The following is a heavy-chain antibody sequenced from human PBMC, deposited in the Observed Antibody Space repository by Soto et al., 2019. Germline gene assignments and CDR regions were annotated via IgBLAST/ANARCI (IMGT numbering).Heavy chain of an antibody. CDR1: GGSFSGYY. D-gene: IGHD6-6*01. V-gene: IGHV4-34*01. Sequence: PSETLSLTCAVYGGSFSGYYWSWIRQPPGKGLEWIGEINHSGSTNYNPSLKSRVTISVDTSKNQFSLKLSSVTAADTAVYYCARFQGAARFSYKHYYFDYWGQGTLVTVSS. J-gene: IGHJ4*02. CDR3: ARFQGAARFSYKHYYFDY. CDR2: INHSGST.